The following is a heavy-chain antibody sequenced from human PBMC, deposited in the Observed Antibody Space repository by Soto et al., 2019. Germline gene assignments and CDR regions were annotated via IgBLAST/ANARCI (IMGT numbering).Heavy chain of an antibody. D-gene: IGHD1-1*01. CDR3: ARDRERRGAGTYFN. Sequence: QVQLVESGGGVVQPGRSLRLSCAASGFTFSSYGMHWVRQAPGKGLEWVAVIWYDGSNKYYADSVKGRFTISRDNSKNTLYLQMNSLRAEDTAVYYCARDRERRGAGTYFNWGQGTLVTVSS. CDR2: IWYDGSNK. CDR1: GFTFSSYG. V-gene: IGHV3-33*01. J-gene: IGHJ4*02.